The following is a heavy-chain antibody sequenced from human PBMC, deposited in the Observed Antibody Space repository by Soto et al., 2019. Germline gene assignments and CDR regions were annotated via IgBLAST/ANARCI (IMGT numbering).Heavy chain of an antibody. D-gene: IGHD3-9*01. V-gene: IGHV3-23*01. CDR3: AKDKAVLRYIDWSLDAFDI. CDR1: GFTFSRYA. CDR2: ISGSGGST. Sequence: EVQLLESGGGLVQPGGSLRLSCAASGFTFSRYAMSWVRQAPGKGLEWVSAISGSGGSTYYADSVKGRFTISRDNPKNTLYLQMTSLRAEDTAVYYCAKDKAVLRYIDWSLDAFDIWGQGTMVTVSS. J-gene: IGHJ3*02.